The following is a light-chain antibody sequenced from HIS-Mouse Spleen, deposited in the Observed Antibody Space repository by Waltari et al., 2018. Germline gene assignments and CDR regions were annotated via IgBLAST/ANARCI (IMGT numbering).Light chain of an antibody. V-gene: IGLV3-10*01. CDR3: YSTDSSGNHRV. Sequence: SYELTQPPSVSVSPGQTARTTCSGAAVPKKYAYWYQQKYGQAPVLVIYADSKRPSGIPERFSGSSSGTMATLTISGAQVEDEADYYCYSTDSSGNHRVFGGGTKLTVL. J-gene: IGLJ2*01. CDR1: AVPKKY. CDR2: ADS.